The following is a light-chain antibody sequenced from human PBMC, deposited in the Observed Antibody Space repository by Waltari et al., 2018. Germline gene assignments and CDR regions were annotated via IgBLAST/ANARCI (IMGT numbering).Light chain of an antibody. Sequence: SYDLTQPLSVSVALGQTARITCEGGNLGGPSVHWYQQKPGQAPVLVIHRDSNRPSGIPERFSGSNSGDTATLTISRAQVGDEAEYFCQVWDRSAAGVFGGGTKLTVL. J-gene: IGLJ2*01. CDR2: RDS. CDR3: QVWDRSAAGV. CDR1: NLGGPS. V-gene: IGLV3-9*01.